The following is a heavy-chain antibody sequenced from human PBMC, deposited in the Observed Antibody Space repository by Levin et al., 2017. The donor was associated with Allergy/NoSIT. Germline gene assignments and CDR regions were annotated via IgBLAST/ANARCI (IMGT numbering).Heavy chain of an antibody. D-gene: IGHD3-10*01. CDR1: GFTFSSYS. CDR3: ARAWFGELYYLTNGYGMDV. CDR2: ISSSSSTI. J-gene: IGHJ6*02. V-gene: IGHV3-48*02. Sequence: SCAASGFTFSSYSMNWVRQAPGKGLEWVSYISSSSSTIYYADSVKGRFTISRDNAKNSLYLQMNSLRDEDTAVYYCARAWFGELYYLTNGYGMDVWGQGTTVTVSS.